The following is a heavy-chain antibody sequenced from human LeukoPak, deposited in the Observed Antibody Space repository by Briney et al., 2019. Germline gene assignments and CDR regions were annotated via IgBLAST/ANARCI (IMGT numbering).Heavy chain of an antibody. V-gene: IGHV4-4*07. CDR3: ARVTTMIGVGLDAFVI. J-gene: IGHJ3*02. Sequence: SETLSLTCTVSGGSISSYIWSWIRKPAGKGLEWIGRIYTSGGTNYNPSPKSRVSMSVDTSKNQFTLTLSSEAAADTAVYYCARVTTMIGVGLDAFVIWGQGTMVTVSS. CDR1: GGSISSYI. D-gene: IGHD3-22*01. CDR2: IYTSGGT.